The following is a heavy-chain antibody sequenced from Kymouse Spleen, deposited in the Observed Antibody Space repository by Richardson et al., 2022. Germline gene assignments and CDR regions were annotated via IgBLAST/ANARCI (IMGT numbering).Heavy chain of an antibody. V-gene: IGHV3-9*01. CDR3: AKDIRVTMVRGVPYYYYGMDV. Sequence: EVQLVESGGGLVQPGRSLRLSCAASGFTFDDYAMHWVRQAPGKGLEWVSGISWNSGSIGYADSVKGRFTISRDNAKNSLYLQMNSLRAEDTALYYCAKDIRVTMVRGVPYYYYGMDVWGQGTTVTVSS. CDR2: ISWNSGSI. D-gene: IGHD3-10*01. CDR1: GFTFDDYA. J-gene: IGHJ6*02.